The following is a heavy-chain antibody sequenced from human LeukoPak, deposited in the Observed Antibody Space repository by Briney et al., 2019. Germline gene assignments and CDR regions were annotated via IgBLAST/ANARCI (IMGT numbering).Heavy chain of an antibody. CDR2: ISGSGGST. CDR3: AKDTLIAEMVVLDAFDI. V-gene: IGHV3-23*01. CDR1: GFTFSSYA. Sequence: PGGSLRLSCAASGFTFSSYAMSWVRQAPGKGLEWVSAISGSGGSTYYADSVKGRFTISRDNSKNTLYLQMNSLRAEDTAVYYCAKDTLIAEMVVLDAFDIWGQGTMVTVSS. J-gene: IGHJ3*02. D-gene: IGHD5-24*01.